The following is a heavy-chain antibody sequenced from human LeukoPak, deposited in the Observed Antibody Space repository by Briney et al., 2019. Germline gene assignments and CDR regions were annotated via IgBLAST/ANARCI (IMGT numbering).Heavy chain of an antibody. Sequence: GGSLRLSCGASGFTLSSYWMTWVRQAPAPGQERVANIKEDGSKKYYVESLRGRFTISRDNVENSLYLQMTSLRAEDTAVYYCARDVRSCRSSVCRGDAFDIWGQGTMVTVSS. J-gene: IGHJ3*02. CDR1: GFTLSSYW. D-gene: IGHD6-25*01. V-gene: IGHV3-7*01. CDR2: IKEDGSKK. CDR3: ARDVRSCRSSVCRGDAFDI.